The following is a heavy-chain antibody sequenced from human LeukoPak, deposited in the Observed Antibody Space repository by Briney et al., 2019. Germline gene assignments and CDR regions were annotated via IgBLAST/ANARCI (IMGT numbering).Heavy chain of an antibody. CDR3: ARQSTYYYDSTDAFDI. Sequence: SETLSLTCTVSGGSISSYYWSWIRQPPGKGLEWIGYIYYSGSTNYNPSLKSRVTISVDTSKNQFSLKLSSVTAADTAVYYCARQSTYYYDSTDAFDIWGQGTMVTVSS. CDR1: GGSISSYY. CDR2: IYYSGST. V-gene: IGHV4-59*08. J-gene: IGHJ3*02. D-gene: IGHD3-22*01.